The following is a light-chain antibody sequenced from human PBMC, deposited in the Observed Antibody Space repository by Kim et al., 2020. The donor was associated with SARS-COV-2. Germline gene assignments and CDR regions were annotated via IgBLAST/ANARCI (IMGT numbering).Light chain of an antibody. CDR1: SSNIGNNY. Sequence: QNATIPGYGSSSNIGNNYVSWYRQRPGTAPNLLIYDNNKRPSGIPDRFSGSKSGTSATLGITGLQTGDEADYYCGTWDSSLSAGVFGGGTQLTVL. V-gene: IGLV1-51*01. J-gene: IGLJ3*02. CDR2: DNN. CDR3: GTWDSSLSAGV.